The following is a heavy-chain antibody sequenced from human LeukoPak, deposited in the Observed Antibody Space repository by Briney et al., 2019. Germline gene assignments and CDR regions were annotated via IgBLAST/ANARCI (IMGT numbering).Heavy chain of an antibody. CDR3: TTGLTMVRGLMSYSDY. CDR1: GFTFNNAW. CDR2: IKSKTDGGTT. D-gene: IGHD3-10*01. Sequence: GGSLRLSCAASGFTFNNAWMTWVRQAPGKGLEWVGRIKSKTDGGTTDYAAPVKGRFTISRDESKNTLYLQMNSLKTEDTAVYYCTTGLTMVRGLMSYSDYWGQGTLVTVSS. V-gene: IGHV3-15*01. J-gene: IGHJ4*02.